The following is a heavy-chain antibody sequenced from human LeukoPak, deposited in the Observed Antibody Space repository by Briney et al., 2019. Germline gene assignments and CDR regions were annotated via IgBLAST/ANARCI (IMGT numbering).Heavy chain of an antibody. D-gene: IGHD6-6*01. CDR3: AREYRSSSGRAFDY. J-gene: IGHJ4*02. V-gene: IGHV3-13*01. CDR2: IGTTGDT. CDR1: GFTFSSYD. Sequence: GGSLRLSCAASGFTFSSYDMHWVRQATGKGLEWVSAIGTTGDTFYPGSVKGRFTISRENAKSSLYLRMNSLRAGDTAVYYCAREYRSSSGRAFDYWGQGTLVTVSS.